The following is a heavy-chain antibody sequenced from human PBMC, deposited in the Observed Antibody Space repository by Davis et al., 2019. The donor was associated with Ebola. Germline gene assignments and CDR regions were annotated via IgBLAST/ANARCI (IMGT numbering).Heavy chain of an antibody. Sequence: SETLSLTCTVSGGSISSSSYYWGWIRQPPGKGLEWIGSIYYSGSTNYNPSLKSRVTISVDTSKNQFSLKLSSVTAADTAVYYCARLRTYYRLAIDYWGQGTLVTVSS. J-gene: IGHJ4*02. V-gene: IGHV4-39*07. CDR3: ARLRTYYRLAIDY. D-gene: IGHD3-10*01. CDR1: GGSISSSSYY. CDR2: IYYSGST.